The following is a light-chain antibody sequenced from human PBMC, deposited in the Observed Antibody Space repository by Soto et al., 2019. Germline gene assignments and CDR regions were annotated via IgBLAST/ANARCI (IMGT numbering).Light chain of an antibody. CDR3: SSFTTSRVYV. Sequence: QSALTQPASVSGSPGQSITIPCTGTSSDVGGYKYVSWYQQVPGKVPKLIIFEVHNRPSGISNRFSGSKSGLTASLTISGLQAEDEADYYCSSFTTSRVYVFGPGTKLTVL. CDR2: EVH. J-gene: IGLJ1*01. CDR1: SSDVGGYKY. V-gene: IGLV2-14*01.